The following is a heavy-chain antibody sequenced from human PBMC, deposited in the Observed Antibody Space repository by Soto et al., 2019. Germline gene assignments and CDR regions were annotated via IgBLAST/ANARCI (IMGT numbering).Heavy chain of an antibody. V-gene: IGHV3-33*01. Sequence: GSLRLSCAASGFTFSSYGMHWVRQAPGKGLEWVAVIWYDGSNKYYADSVKGRFTISRDNSKNTLYLQMNSLRAEDTAVYYCARDNWNHDAFDIWGQGTMVTVSS. CDR1: GFTFSSYG. CDR2: IWYDGSNK. D-gene: IGHD1-20*01. J-gene: IGHJ3*02. CDR3: ARDNWNHDAFDI.